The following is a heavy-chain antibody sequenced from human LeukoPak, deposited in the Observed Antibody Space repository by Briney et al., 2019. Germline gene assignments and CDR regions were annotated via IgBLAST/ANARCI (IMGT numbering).Heavy chain of an antibody. V-gene: IGHV3-48*03. Sequence: GGSLRLSCAASGFTFSSYEMNWVRQAPGKGLEWVSYISSSGSTIYYADSVKGRFTISRDNAKNSLYLQMNSLRAEDTAVYYCARDRTTVTSYYYYYYMDVWGKGTTVTVSS. J-gene: IGHJ6*03. CDR2: ISSSGSTI. CDR3: ARDRTTVTSYYYYYYMDV. D-gene: IGHD4-17*01. CDR1: GFTFSSYE.